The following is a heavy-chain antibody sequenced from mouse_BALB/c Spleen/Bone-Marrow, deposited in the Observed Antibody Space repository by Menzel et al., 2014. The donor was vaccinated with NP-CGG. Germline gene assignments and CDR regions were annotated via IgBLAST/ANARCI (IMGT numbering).Heavy chain of an antibody. CDR2: IDPANGNT. D-gene: IGHD2-4*01. CDR1: GFNIKDTY. Sequence: EVQLQQSGAEVVKPGASVKLSCTASGFNIKDTYMHWVKQRPEQGLEWIGRIDPANGNTKYDPKFQGKTTITADTSSNTASLQLSSLTSEDTAVYYSARYDYGVYFDYWGQGTTLTVSS. V-gene: IGHV14-3*02. CDR3: ARYDYGVYFDY. J-gene: IGHJ2*01.